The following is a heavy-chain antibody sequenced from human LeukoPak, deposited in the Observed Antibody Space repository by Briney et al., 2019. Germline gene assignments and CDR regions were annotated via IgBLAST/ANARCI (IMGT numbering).Heavy chain of an antibody. J-gene: IGHJ3*02. Sequence: PSETLSLTCTVSGGSISSSSYYWGWIRQPPGKGLEWIGSIYYSGSTYYNPSLKSRVTISVDTSKNQFSLKLSSVTAADTAVYYCARRVNGDAFDIWGQGTMVTASS. V-gene: IGHV4-39*01. CDR2: IYYSGST. D-gene: IGHD4-23*01. CDR1: GGSISSSSYY. CDR3: ARRVNGDAFDI.